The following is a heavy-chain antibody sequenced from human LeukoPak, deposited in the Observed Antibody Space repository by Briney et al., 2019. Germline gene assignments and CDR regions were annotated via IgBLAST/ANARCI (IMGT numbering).Heavy chain of an antibody. Sequence: PGGSLRLSCVASGFIFTDHWMSWVRQAPGKGLEWVANIKEDESAKFYADSVRGRFTISRDNAKNTLYLQMNSLRAEDTAVYYCAKDVYGDYGGLDYWGQGTLVTVSS. V-gene: IGHV3-7*03. D-gene: IGHD4-17*01. J-gene: IGHJ4*02. CDR2: IKEDESAK. CDR3: AKDVYGDYGGLDY. CDR1: GFIFTDHW.